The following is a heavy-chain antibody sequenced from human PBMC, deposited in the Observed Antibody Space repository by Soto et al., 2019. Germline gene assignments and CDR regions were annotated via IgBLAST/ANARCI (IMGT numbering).Heavy chain of an antibody. CDR3: AKSWEWLRFSGVDY. Sequence: GGSLRLSCAASGFTFSSYGTHWVRQAPGKGLEWVAVISYDGSNKYYADSVKGRFTISRDNSKNTLYLQMNSLRAEDTAVYYCAKSWEWLRFSGVDYWGQGTLVTVSS. V-gene: IGHV3-30*18. CDR1: GFTFSSYG. D-gene: IGHD5-12*01. J-gene: IGHJ4*02. CDR2: ISYDGSNK.